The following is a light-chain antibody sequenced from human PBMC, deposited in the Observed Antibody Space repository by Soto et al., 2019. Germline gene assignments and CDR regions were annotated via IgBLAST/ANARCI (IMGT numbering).Light chain of an antibody. V-gene: IGLV2-18*02. CDR2: EVS. CDR1: SSDVGSYNR. Sequence: QSVRNQPPSGYGSPGQSVAISCTGTSSDVGSYNRVSWYQQPPGTAPKVMIYEVSNRPSGVPDRFSGSKSGNTASLTISGLQAEDEADYYCSSYTSSSTYVFGTGTKVTLL. J-gene: IGLJ1*01. CDR3: SSYTSSSTYV.